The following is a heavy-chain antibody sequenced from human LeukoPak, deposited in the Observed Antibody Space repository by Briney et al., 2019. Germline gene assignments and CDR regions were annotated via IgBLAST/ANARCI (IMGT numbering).Heavy chain of an antibody. J-gene: IGHJ4*02. CDR2: IKQDGSEK. D-gene: IGHD4/OR15-4a*01. CDR3: ARALVGDGASAY. Sequence: PGGSLRLSCAASGLPFSTYWMSWVRQAPGKGLKLVANIKQDGSEKYYVDSVKGRFTISRDNAKNSLYLEMNSLRAEDTAVYYCARALVGDGASAYWGQGTLVTVSS. V-gene: IGHV3-7*03. CDR1: GLPFSTYW.